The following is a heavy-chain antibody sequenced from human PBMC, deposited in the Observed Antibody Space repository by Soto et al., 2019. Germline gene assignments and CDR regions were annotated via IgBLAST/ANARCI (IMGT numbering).Heavy chain of an antibody. CDR1: GYTFTSYY. CDR3: ARGLFAVDV. V-gene: IGHV1-46*03. Sequence: QVQLVQSGAEVKKPGASVRVSCKASGYTFTSYYIHWVRQAPGQGLEWMGIINPNGGSTNYAQKCQGRVTMTKDSSKKAVYKDLSSLRSEDTAVYYCARGLFAVDVWGKETTVTVSS. J-gene: IGHJ6*04. CDR2: INPNGGST.